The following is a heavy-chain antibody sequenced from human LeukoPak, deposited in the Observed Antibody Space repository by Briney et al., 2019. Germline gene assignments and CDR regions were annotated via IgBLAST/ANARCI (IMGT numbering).Heavy chain of an antibody. D-gene: IGHD5/OR15-5a*01. J-gene: IGHJ3*02. V-gene: IGHV4-59*01. CDR1: GGSISSYY. CDR3: ARGLPGYAFDI. Sequence: SETLFLTCTDSGGSISSYYWRWIRQPPGKELEWIGYIYYSGSTNYNPSLKSRVTISVDTSKNQFSLKLSSVTAADTAVYYCARGLPGYAFDIWGRRTMVTVSS. CDR2: IYYSGST.